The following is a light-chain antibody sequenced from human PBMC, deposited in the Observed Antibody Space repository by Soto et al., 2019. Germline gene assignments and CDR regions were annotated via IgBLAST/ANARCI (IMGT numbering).Light chain of an antibody. CDR3: QSYDSSLSGWV. CDR2: GNS. V-gene: IGLV1-40*01. Sequence: QSVLTQPPSVSGAPGQRVTISCTGSSSNIGAGYVHWYQQLPGTAPKLLIYGNSNRPSGVPDRFSGPKSGTSASLAITGLQAEDEADYYCQSYDSSLSGWVFGGGTKLTVL. J-gene: IGLJ3*02. CDR1: SSNIGAGYV.